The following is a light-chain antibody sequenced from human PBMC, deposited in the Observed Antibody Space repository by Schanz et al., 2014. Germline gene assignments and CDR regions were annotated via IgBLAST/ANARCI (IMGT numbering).Light chain of an antibody. J-gene: IGKJ4*01. Sequence: DIVMTQSPDSLAVSLGERATINCKSSQNVLYSSNNKNYLAWYQQKPGQPPKLLIYWASTRESGVPDRFSGSGSGTDFTLTISSLQAEDVAVYYCQQSYATPVTFGGGTKVEVK. V-gene: IGKV4-1*01. CDR1: QNVLYSSNNKNY. CDR3: QQSYATPVT. CDR2: WAS.